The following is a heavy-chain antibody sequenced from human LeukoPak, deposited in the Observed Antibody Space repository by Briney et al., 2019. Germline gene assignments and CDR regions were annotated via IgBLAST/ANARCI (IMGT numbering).Heavy chain of an antibody. D-gene: IGHD5-18*01. J-gene: IGHJ4*02. V-gene: IGHV3-30*14. CDR2: ISYDGSNK. Sequence: GRSLRLSCAASGFTFSSYAMHWVRQAPGKGLEWVAVISYDGSNKYYADSVKGRFTISRDNSKNTLYLQMNSLRAEDTAVYYCARGGDDYVDTAMAAYWGQGTLVTVPS. CDR3: ARGGDDYVDTAMAAY. CDR1: GFTFSSYA.